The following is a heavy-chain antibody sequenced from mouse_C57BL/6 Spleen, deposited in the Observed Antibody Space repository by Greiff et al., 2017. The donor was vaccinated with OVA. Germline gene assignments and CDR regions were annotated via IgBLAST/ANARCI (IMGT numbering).Heavy chain of an antibody. CDR3: TRDQNYRGAMDY. J-gene: IGHJ4*01. CDR2: ISSGGDYI. D-gene: IGHD2-12*01. V-gene: IGHV5-9-1*02. CDR1: GFTFSSYA. Sequence: EVQGVESGEGLVKPGGSLKLSCAASGFTFSSYAMSWVRQTPEKRLEWVAYISSGGDYIYYADTVKGRFTISRDNARNTLYLQMSSLKSEDTAMYYCTRDQNYRGAMDYWGQGTSVTVSS.